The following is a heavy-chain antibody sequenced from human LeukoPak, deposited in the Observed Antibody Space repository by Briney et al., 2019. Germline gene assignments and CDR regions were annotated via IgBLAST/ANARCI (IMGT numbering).Heavy chain of an antibody. Sequence: PSETLSLTCTVSGGSISSSSYYWGWIRQPPGKGLEWIGSIYYSGSTYYNPSLKSRVTISVDTSKNQFSLKLNSVTAADTAVYYCARQIPSNWFDPWGQGTLVTVSS. CDR3: ARQIPSNWFDP. CDR1: GGSISSSSYY. J-gene: IGHJ5*02. V-gene: IGHV4-39*01. CDR2: IYYSGST. D-gene: IGHD2-2*02.